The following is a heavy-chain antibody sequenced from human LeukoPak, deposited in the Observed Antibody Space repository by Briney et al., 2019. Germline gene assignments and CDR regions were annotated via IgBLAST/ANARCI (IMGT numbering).Heavy chain of an antibody. CDR1: GYTFTGYY. V-gene: IGHV1-2*02. CDR2: INPNSGGT. CDR3: ARVDYYDSSGPFDY. J-gene: IGHJ4*02. D-gene: IGHD3-22*01. Sequence: GASVKVSCKASGYTFTGYYMHWVRQAPGQGLEWMGWINPNSGGTNYAQKFQGRVTMTRDTSISTAYMELSRLRSDDTAVYYCARVDYYDSSGPFDYWGQGTLVTISS.